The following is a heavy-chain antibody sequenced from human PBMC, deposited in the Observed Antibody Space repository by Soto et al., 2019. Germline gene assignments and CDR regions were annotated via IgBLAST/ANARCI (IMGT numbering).Heavy chain of an antibody. CDR3: AVGLVVVPPLLYKGGGYSGYDYYYGMDV. V-gene: IGHV1-2*02. D-gene: IGHD5-12*01. CDR2: INPNSGGT. J-gene: IGHJ6*02. CDR1: GYTFTGYY. Sequence: AAVKVSCKASGYTFTGYYMHWVRQAPGPGLEWMGWINPNSGGTNYAQKVQGRVIMTRDTSISTAYMELSRLRSDDTAVYYCAVGLVVVPPLLYKGGGYSGYDYYYGMDVWGQGTTVTVSS.